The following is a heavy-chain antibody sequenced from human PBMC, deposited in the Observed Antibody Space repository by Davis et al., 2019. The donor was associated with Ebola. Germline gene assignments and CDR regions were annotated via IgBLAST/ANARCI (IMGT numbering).Heavy chain of an antibody. Sequence: ASVKVSCKASGGTFSSYAISWVRQAPGQGLEWMGWISAYNGNTNYAQKLQGRVTMTTDTSTSTAYMELRSLRSDDTAVYYCARVESESRGDGNSDYWGQGTLVTVSS. CDR2: ISAYNGNT. CDR1: GGTFSSYA. CDR3: ARVESESRGDGNSDY. V-gene: IGHV1-18*01. J-gene: IGHJ4*02. D-gene: IGHD2-15*01.